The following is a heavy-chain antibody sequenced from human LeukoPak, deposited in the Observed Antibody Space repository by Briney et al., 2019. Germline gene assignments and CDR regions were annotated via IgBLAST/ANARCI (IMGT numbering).Heavy chain of an antibody. CDR2: IRYDGSNK. D-gene: IGHD3-10*01. J-gene: IGHJ6*03. CDR3: VKVGYGSGSFDYYMDV. V-gene: IGHV3-30*02. CDR1: GFTFSSYG. Sequence: GGSLRLSCAASGFTFSSYGMHWVRQAPGKGLEWVAFIRYDGSNKYYADSVKGRFTISRDNSKNTLYLQMNSLRAEDTAVYYCVKVGYGSGSFDYYMDVWGKGTTVTISS.